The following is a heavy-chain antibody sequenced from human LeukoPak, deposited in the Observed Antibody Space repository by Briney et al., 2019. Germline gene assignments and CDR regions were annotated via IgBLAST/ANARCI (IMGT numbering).Heavy chain of an antibody. D-gene: IGHD2-2*02. V-gene: IGHV3-48*01. J-gene: IGHJ5*02. CDR1: GGSISSSGYY. Sequence: ETLSLTCTVSGGSISSSGYYWAWIRQPPGKGPEWVSYISSRSSTIYYADSVKGRFTISRDNAKNSLYLQMNSLRAEDSAVYYCARGGYCSSTSCYIHNWFDPWGQGTLVTVSS. CDR2: ISSRSSTI. CDR3: ARGGYCSSTSCYIHNWFDP.